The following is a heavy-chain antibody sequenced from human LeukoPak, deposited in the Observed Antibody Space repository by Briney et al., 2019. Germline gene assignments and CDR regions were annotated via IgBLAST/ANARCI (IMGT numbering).Heavy chain of an antibody. CDR2: IYTSGST. CDR3: ASLGAYCSSTSCPRDFDY. D-gene: IGHD2-2*01. CDR1: GGSISGGSYY. V-gene: IGHV4-61*02. Sequence: SQTLSLTCTVSGGSISGGSYYWSWIRQPAGKGLEWIGRIYTSGSTNYNPSLKSRVTISVDTSKNQFSLKLSSVTAADTAVYYCASLGAYCSSTSCPRDFDYWGQGTLVTVSS. J-gene: IGHJ4*02.